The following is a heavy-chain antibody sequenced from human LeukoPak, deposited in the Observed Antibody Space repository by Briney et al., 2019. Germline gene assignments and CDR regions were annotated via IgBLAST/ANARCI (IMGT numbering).Heavy chain of an antibody. D-gene: IGHD3-22*01. CDR2: IRHDGTNK. V-gene: IGHV3-30*02. CDR1: GFTFNSYG. J-gene: IGHJ4*02. Sequence: GGSLRLSCAASGFTFNSYGMHWVRRAPGKGLEWVAFIRHDGTNKYYADSVKGRFTISRDNSKNTLFLQMSSLRVEDTAVYYCGRDVSDTVAVITHNFDFWGQGTLVTVSS. CDR3: GRDVSDTVAVITHNFDF.